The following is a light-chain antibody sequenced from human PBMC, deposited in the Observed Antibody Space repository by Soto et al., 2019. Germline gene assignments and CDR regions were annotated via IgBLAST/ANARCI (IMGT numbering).Light chain of an antibody. Sequence: TAPPSSLSASVGDRVTITCRASQSISSYLNWYQQKPGKAPKLLIYAASSLQSGVPSKFSGSGSATDFTLTISSLQPEDFATYYCQQGYSRPLTFGAGTKVDIK. J-gene: IGKJ4*01. CDR2: AAS. V-gene: IGKV1-39*01. CDR3: QQGYSRPLT. CDR1: QSISSY.